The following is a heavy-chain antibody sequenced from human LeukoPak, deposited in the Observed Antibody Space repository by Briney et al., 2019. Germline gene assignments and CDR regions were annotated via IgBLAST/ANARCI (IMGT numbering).Heavy chain of an antibody. Sequence: GGSLRLSCAASGFTFNNYAMSWVRQAPGKGLEWVSAISGDDGSTNYADSVKGRFTISRDNSKNTLYLQMNSLRAEDTAVYYCAKASSGYSYGCFDYWGQGTLVTVSS. V-gene: IGHV3-23*01. CDR1: GFTFNNYA. CDR2: ISGDDGST. D-gene: IGHD5-18*01. CDR3: AKASSGYSYGCFDY. J-gene: IGHJ4*02.